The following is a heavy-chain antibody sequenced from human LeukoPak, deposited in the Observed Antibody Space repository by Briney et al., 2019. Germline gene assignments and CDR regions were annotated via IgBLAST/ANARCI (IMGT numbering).Heavy chain of an antibody. CDR2: IYHSGST. J-gene: IGHJ6*03. CDR3: AREGAYCSSASCYGLGYYYYMDV. Sequence: SETLSLTCAVSDYSISSGYYWGWIRQPPGKGLEWIGSIYHSGSTYYNPSLKSRVTISVDTSKNQFSLKLSSVTAADTAVYCCAREGAYCSSASCYGLGYYYYMDVWGKGTTVTVSS. CDR1: DYSISSGYY. D-gene: IGHD2-2*01. V-gene: IGHV4-38-2*02.